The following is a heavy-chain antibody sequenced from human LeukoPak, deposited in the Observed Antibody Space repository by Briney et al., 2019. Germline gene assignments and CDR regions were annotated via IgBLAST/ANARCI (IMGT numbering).Heavy chain of an antibody. J-gene: IGHJ4*02. CDR1: GGSISSGGYY. Sequence: PSETLSLTCTVSGGSISSGGYYWSWIRQHPGKGLEWIGYIYYSGSTYYNPSLKSRVTISVDTSKNQFSLKLSSVTAADTAVYYCAREAQSRLGELSFAHPGQYYFDYWGQGTLVTVSS. V-gene: IGHV4-31*03. CDR2: IYYSGST. D-gene: IGHD3-16*02. CDR3: AREAQSRLGELSFAHPGQYYFDY.